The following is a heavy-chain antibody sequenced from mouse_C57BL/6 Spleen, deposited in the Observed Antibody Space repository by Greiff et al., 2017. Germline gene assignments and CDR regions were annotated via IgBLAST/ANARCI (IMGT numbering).Heavy chain of an antibody. CDR1: GYTFTGYW. Sequence: VKLQQSGAELMKPGASVKLSCKATGYTFTGYWIEWVKQRPGHGLEWIGEILPGSGSTNYNEKFKGKATFTADTSSNTAYMQLSSLTTEDSAIYYCAAITTVVAKDNWYFDVWGTGTTVTVSS. V-gene: IGHV1-9*01. D-gene: IGHD1-1*01. CDR2: ILPGSGST. J-gene: IGHJ1*03. CDR3: AAITTVVAKDNWYFDV.